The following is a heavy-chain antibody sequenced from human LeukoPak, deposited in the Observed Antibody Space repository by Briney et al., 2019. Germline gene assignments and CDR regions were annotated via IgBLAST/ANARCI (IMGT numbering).Heavy chain of an antibody. CDR1: GGSISSYY. CDR2: IYTSWST. Sequence: SETLSLTCTVSGGSISSYYWSWIRQPAGQGLEWIGRIYTSWSTNYNPSLKIRVTMSVDTSKNQFSLKLSSVTAADTAVYYCARVGSDYGDYVSDYYMDVWGKGTTVTVSS. CDR3: ARVGSDYGDYVSDYYMDV. D-gene: IGHD4-17*01. J-gene: IGHJ6*03. V-gene: IGHV4-4*07.